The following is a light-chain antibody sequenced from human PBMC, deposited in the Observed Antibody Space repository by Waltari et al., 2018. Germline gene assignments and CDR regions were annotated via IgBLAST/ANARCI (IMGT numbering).Light chain of an antibody. CDR1: SSDVGGYDY. Sequence: QSALTQPASVSGSPGQSISISCTGTSSDVGGYDYVSWYQQHPGKAPKLMFYDVTHRPSGVPKRCSGSKSGITASLTISGLQPEDEADYYCSSYTTDSLGVFGGGTKLTVL. CDR2: DVT. J-gene: IGLJ2*01. CDR3: SSYTTDSLGV. V-gene: IGLV2-14*03.